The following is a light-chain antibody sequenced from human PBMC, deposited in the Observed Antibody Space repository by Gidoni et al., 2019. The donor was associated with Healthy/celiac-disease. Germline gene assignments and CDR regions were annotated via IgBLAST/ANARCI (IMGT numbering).Light chain of an antibody. CDR1: QSVSSY. CDR2: DAS. V-gene: IGKV3-11*01. J-gene: IGKJ5*01. CDR3: QQRSNWPIT. Sequence: EIVLPQPPAPLSLSPGARATLSCRASQSVSSYLAWYQQKPGQPPRLLNDDASNRATGTPAMCSGSGSGKDITITSSRLEAEDVAVYCCQQRSNWPITFGQXTRLEIK.